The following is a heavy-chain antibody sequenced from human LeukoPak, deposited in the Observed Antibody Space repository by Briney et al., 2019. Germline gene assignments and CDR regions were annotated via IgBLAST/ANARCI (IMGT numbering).Heavy chain of an antibody. CDR1: GGSISSYY. J-gene: IGHJ4*02. Sequence: SETLSLTCTVSGGSISSYYWSWIRQPPGKGLEWIGYIYYSVTTNYNPSLKSRVTISVDTSKNQFSLKLSSVTAADTAVYYCARGLHAVDYWGQGTLVTVSS. D-gene: IGHD5-24*01. CDR2: IYYSVTT. CDR3: ARGLHAVDY. V-gene: IGHV4-59*01.